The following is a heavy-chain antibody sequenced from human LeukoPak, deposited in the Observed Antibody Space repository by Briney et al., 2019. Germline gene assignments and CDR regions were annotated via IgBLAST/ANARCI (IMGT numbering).Heavy chain of an antibody. CDR3: TRYDLSTYARRAFDY. J-gene: IGHJ4*02. CDR2: ISGNSDTI. CDR1: GFTFSNYL. D-gene: IGHD3-9*01. V-gene: IGHV3-23*05. Sequence: GGSLRLSCAASGFTFSNYLMGWVRQAPGKGLEWVSVISGNSDTIHYADSVKGRFTVPRDNSKSILYMQMNSLGAEDTAVYYCTRYDLSTYARRAFDYWGQGTLVAVSS.